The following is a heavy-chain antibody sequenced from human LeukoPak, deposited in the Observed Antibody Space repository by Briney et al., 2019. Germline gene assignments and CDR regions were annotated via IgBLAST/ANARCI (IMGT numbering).Heavy chain of an antibody. D-gene: IGHD4-23*01. CDR3: AKETTTGITPGIDY. V-gene: IGHV3-23*01. CDR1: GFTFSNYA. Sequence: GGSLRLSCAASGFTFSNYAMTWVRQAPGKGLEWVSTINDNGGNTYYADSVKGRFTISRDNSKNTLYLQMNSLRAEDTAVYYCAKETTTGITPGIDYWGQGTLVTVSS. J-gene: IGHJ4*02. CDR2: INDNGGNT.